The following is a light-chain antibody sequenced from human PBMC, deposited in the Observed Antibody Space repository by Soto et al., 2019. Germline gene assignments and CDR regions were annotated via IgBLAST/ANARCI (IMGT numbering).Light chain of an antibody. V-gene: IGKV3-20*01. CDR3: QQYGSSPPT. J-gene: IGKJ3*01. Sequence: EIVLTQSPGTLSLSPGERATLSCRASQSVSSSYLAWYQQKPGQAPRLLIYGASSRATDIPDRFSGSGSGTDFTLTISRLEPEDFAVYYCQQYGSSPPTFGPGTKVEIK. CDR2: GAS. CDR1: QSVSSSY.